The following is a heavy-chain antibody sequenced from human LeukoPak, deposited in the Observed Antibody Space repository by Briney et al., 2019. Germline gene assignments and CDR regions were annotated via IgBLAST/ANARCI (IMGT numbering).Heavy chain of an antibody. Sequence: SETLSLTCGVYGGSFSGYYWSWIRQPPGKGLEWIGEINHSGSANYNPSLKSRVTISVDTSKNQFSLKLSSVTAADTAVYYCARLGFRGNWGQGTLVTVSS. J-gene: IGHJ4*02. CDR2: INHSGSA. V-gene: IGHV4-34*01. CDR3: ARLGFRGN. CDR1: GGSFSGYY. D-gene: IGHD2-2*03.